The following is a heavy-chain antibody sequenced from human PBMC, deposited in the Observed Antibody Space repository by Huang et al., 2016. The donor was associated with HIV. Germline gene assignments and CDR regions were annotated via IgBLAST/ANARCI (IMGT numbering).Heavy chain of an antibody. Sequence: QVQLQESGPGLVKPSQTLSLTCTVSGASISSGAYYWSWIRQPPGKCLEWIGYIYDSGNPYDNPSLKSRLTMSVDTSKNQFSVKLSSGTAADTAVYYCATSPHYYDSYPALLNWFDPWGQGSLVAVSS. CDR1: GASISSGAYY. CDR2: IYDSGNP. J-gene: IGHJ5*02. V-gene: IGHV4-30-4*08. D-gene: IGHD3-22*01. CDR3: ATSPHYYDSYPALLNWFDP.